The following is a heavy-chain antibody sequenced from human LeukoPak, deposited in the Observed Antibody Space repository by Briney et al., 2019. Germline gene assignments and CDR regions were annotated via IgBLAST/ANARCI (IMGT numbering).Heavy chain of an antibody. D-gene: IGHD6-6*01. CDR2: IHTSGST. V-gene: IGHV4-4*07. Sequence: SETLSLTCSVSGGSISSYYWSWIRQPAGKGLEWIGRIHTSGSTDYNPSLESRVTMTVDTSKNQFSLKLSSVTAADTAVYYCAREGSMTARPFVSIDYWGQGTLVTVSS. CDR1: GGSISSYY. J-gene: IGHJ4*02. CDR3: AREGSMTARPFVSIDY.